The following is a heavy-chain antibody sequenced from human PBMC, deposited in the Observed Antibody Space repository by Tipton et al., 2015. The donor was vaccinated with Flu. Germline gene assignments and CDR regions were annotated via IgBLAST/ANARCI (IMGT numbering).Heavy chain of an antibody. CDR1: GFTFRSNV. J-gene: IGHJ4*02. V-gene: IGHV3-48*03. Sequence: SLRLSCVGSGFTFRSNVMGWVRQAPGKGPEWVSVSSANGDETHHVDSVKGRFTISRDNAKSSVHLQMNSLRAEDTAVYYCARAKSTYYYENSAYSFFDYWGQGTQVTVS. CDR2: SSANGDET. CDR3: ARAKSTYYYENSAYSFFDY. D-gene: IGHD3-22*01.